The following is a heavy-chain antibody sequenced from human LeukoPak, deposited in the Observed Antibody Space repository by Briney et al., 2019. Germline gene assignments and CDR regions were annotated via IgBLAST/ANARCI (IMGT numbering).Heavy chain of an antibody. Sequence: GGSLRLSCAASGFTVTNNYMSSVRQAPGKGLEWVSVIYAGGTTSYADSMKGRFTISRDSSKNTLYLQMNSLRAEDTAVYYCAREGYASGTRYGMDVWGQGTTVTVSS. J-gene: IGHJ6*02. V-gene: IGHV3-66*01. CDR2: IYAGGTT. D-gene: IGHD3-10*01. CDR3: AREGYASGTRYGMDV. CDR1: GFTVTNNY.